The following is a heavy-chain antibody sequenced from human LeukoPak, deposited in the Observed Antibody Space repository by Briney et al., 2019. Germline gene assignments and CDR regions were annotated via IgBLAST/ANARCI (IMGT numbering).Heavy chain of an antibody. V-gene: IGHV4-39*02. Sequence: SETLSLTCTVSGGSISRSSYYWGWIRQPPGKGLEWIGSIYYSGSTYYNPSLKSRVTISGDTSKNQFSLKLSSVTAADTAVYYCARDRGFGAYYFDYWGQGTLVTVSS. D-gene: IGHD3-10*01. CDR1: GGSISRSSYY. CDR3: ARDRGFGAYYFDY. CDR2: IYYSGST. J-gene: IGHJ4*02.